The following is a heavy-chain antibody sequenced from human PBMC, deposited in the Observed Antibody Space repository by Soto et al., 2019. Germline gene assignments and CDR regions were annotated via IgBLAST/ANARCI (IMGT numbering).Heavy chain of an antibody. CDR3: ARDQRIFGVDIVRGMDA. CDR1: GFTFKTYA. D-gene: IGHD3-3*01. J-gene: IGHJ6*02. CDR2: VSPEGNIK. Sequence: QALLVESGGGVVHPGGSLRLSCEVSGFTFKTYAMHWVRQAPGKGLEWVTVVSPEGNIKHYADSVKDRFTVSRDNSKSALYLQMNDLRADDTAVYHCARDQRIFGVDIVRGMDAWGQGATVSVSS. V-gene: IGHV3-30-3*01.